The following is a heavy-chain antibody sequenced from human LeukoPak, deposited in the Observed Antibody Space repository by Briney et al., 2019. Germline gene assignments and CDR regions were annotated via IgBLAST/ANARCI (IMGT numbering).Heavy chain of an antibody. D-gene: IGHD1-26*01. Sequence: SETLSLTCAVYGGSFSGYYWSWIRQPPGKGLEWIGYIYYSGSTNYNPSLKSRVTISVDTSKNQFSLKLSSVTAADTAVYYCARVGESPYYYYMDVWGKGTTVTVSS. CDR3: ARVGESPYYYYMDV. CDR1: GGSFSGYY. J-gene: IGHJ6*03. V-gene: IGHV4-59*01. CDR2: IYYSGST.